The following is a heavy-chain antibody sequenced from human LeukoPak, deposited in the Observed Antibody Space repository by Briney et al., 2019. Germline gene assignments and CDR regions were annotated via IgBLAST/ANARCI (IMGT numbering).Heavy chain of an antibody. D-gene: IGHD3-3*01. Sequence: SETLPLTCAVYGGSFSGYYWSWICQPPGKGLEWIGEINHSGSTNYNPSLKSRVTISVDTSKNQFSLKLSSVTAADTAVYYCAREYPLITIFGVVIKGWFDPWGQGTLVTVSS. CDR3: AREYPLITIFGVVIKGWFDP. CDR2: INHSGST. J-gene: IGHJ5*02. CDR1: GGSFSGYY. V-gene: IGHV4-34*01.